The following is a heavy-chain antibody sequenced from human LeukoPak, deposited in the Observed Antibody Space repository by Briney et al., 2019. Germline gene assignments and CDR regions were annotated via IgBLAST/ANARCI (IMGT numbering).Heavy chain of an antibody. CDR1: TFTFTSYW. D-gene: IGHD3-3*01. CDR2: INKDGSEK. Sequence: GGSLRLSCAASTFTFTSYWMSWVRQAPGKGLEWVAKINKDGSEKYYVDSVKGRFTISRDNAKDSLYLQMNSLRAEDTAVYYRARDRTGNNDFWSGYTTFFDYWGQGTLVTVSS. V-gene: IGHV3-7*01. J-gene: IGHJ4*02. CDR3: ARDRTGNNDFWSGYTTFFDY.